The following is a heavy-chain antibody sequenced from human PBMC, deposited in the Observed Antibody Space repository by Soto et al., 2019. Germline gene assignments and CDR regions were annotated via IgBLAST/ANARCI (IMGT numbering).Heavy chain of an antibody. Sequence: HPGGSLRLSCAASGFTVSSNYMSWVRQAPGKGLEWVSVIYSGGSTYYADSVKGRFTISRDNSKNTLYLQMNSLRAEDTAVYYCGTSIHYYYYGMDVWGQGTTVTVSS. CDR2: IYSGGST. J-gene: IGHJ6*02. V-gene: IGHV3-53*01. CDR1: GFTVSSNY. D-gene: IGHD3-3*02. CDR3: GTSIHYYYYGMDV.